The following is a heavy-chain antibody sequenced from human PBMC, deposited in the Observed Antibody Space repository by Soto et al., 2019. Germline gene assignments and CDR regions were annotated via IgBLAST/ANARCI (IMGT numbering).Heavy chain of an antibody. Sequence: SETLSLTCTVSGGSISSYYWSWFRQPPGKGLEWIGYIYYSGSTNYNPSLKSRVTISVDTSKNHFSLRLSSVTAAAAAVYYCARLRLYYYYMGVWGKGTTVTVSS. J-gene: IGHJ6*03. CDR1: GGSISSYY. D-gene: IGHD6-25*01. V-gene: IGHV4-59*08. CDR2: IYYSGST. CDR3: ARLRLYYYYMGV.